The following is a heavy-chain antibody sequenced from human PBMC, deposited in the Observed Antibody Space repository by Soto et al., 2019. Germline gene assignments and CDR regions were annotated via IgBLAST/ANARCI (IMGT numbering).Heavy chain of an antibody. CDR3: ARDGERDTGLNFYYYLHGMDA. CDR1: GYTFTTYG. CDR2: ISPHNGTT. V-gene: IGHV1-18*04. J-gene: IGHJ6*02. Sequence: VASVKVSCKASGYTFTTYGISWVRQAPGQGLEWMGWISPHNGTTKYAEKFQGEMTMTTDTATSTAYMDLRSLRSDDTAVYYCARDGERDTGLNFYYYLHGMDAWGQGTRVTVSS. D-gene: IGHD1-1*01.